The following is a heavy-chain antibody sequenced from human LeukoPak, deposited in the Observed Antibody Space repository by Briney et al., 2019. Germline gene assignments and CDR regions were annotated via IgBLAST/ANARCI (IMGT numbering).Heavy chain of an antibody. Sequence: SETLSLTCTVSGGSISSSSYYWGWIRQPPGKGLEWIGEINHSGSTNYTPSLKSRVTISLDTSKNQFSLKLRSVTAADTAVYFCGRGRGYSNGWGSYYHGLDVWGQGTTVTVSS. D-gene: IGHD6-19*01. CDR2: INHSGST. CDR3: GRGRGYSNGWGSYYHGLDV. CDR1: GGSISSSSYY. J-gene: IGHJ6*02. V-gene: IGHV4-39*07.